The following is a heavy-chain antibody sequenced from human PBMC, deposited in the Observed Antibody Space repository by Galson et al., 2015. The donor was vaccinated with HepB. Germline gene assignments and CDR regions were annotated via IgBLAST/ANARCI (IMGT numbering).Heavy chain of an antibody. CDR2: ISYDGINK. Sequence: SLRLSCAASRFTFSSYGMHWVRQAPSKGLEWVALISYDGINKYYADSVKGRFTISRDNSKNTLYLQMNSLRAEDTAVYYCAKSRSSGWFASPNWFDPWGQGTLVTVSS. CDR1: RFTFSSYG. V-gene: IGHV3-30*18. D-gene: IGHD6-19*01. J-gene: IGHJ5*02. CDR3: AKSRSSGWFASPNWFDP.